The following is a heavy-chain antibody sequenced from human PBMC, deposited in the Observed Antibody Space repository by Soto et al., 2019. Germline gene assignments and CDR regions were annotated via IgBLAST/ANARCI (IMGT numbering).Heavy chain of an antibody. V-gene: IGHV1-18*01. J-gene: IGHJ4*02. D-gene: IGHD3-10*01. CDR1: GYMFVTYG. Sequence: ASVKVSCKASGYMFVTYGINWVRQAPGQGLEWMGWISVYNGNTKYAQNLQGRVTMTTDASTSTAYIEMRSLRSDDTAVYYCARDLDGSGSYYTDYWGPGTMVSVSP. CDR2: ISVYNGNT. CDR3: ARDLDGSGSYYTDY.